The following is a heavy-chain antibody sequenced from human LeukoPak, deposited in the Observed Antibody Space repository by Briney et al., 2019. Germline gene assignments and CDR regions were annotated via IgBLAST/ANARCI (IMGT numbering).Heavy chain of an antibody. CDR2: IIPILGIA. D-gene: IGHD3-10*01. CDR3: ARLTMVRGVTKSYYGMDV. CDR1: GGTFSSYA. V-gene: IGHV1-69*04. Sequence: GSSVKVSCKASGGTFSSYAISWVRQAPGQGLEWMGRIIPILGIANYAQKFQGRVTITADKSTSTAYMELSSLRSEDTAVYYCARLTMVRGVTKSYYGMDVWGQGTLVTVSS. J-gene: IGHJ6*02.